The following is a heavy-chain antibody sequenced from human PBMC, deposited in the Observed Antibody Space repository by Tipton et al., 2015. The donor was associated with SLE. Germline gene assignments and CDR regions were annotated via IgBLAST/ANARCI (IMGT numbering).Heavy chain of an antibody. D-gene: IGHD2-2*01. CDR2: IYHSGST. Sequence: GLVKPSETLSLTCTVSGYSISSGYYWGWIRQPPGKGLEWIGSIYHSGSTYYNPSLKSRVTISVDTSKNQFSLKLSSVTAADTAVYYCASTPIVVVPAAGLWYFDLWGRGTLVTVSS. J-gene: IGHJ2*01. CDR1: GYSISSGYY. CDR3: ASTPIVVVPAAGLWYFDL. V-gene: IGHV4-38-2*02.